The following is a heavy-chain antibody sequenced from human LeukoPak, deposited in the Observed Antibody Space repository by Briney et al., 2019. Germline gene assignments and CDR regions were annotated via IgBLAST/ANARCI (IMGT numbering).Heavy chain of an antibody. D-gene: IGHD6-6*01. CDR3: ARGSIAARLKYFDY. V-gene: IGHV4-61*02. Sequence: SQTLSLTCTVSGGSISSGSYYWSWIRQPAGKGLEWIGRIYTSGSTNYNPSLKSRVTISVDTSKNQFSLKLSSVTAADTAVYYCARGSIAARLKYFDYWGQGTLVTVSS. J-gene: IGHJ4*02. CDR1: GGSISSGSYY. CDR2: IYTSGST.